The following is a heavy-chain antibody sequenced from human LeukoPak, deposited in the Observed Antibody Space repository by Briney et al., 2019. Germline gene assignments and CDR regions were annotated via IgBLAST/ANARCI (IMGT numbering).Heavy chain of an antibody. CDR1: GYTFTSYD. Sequence: GASVKVSCKASGYTFTSYDINWVRQATGQGLEWMGWMNPNSGNTGYAQKFQGRVTITADKSTSTAYMELSSLRSEDTAVYYCASEYSYGYDYWGQGTLVTVSS. D-gene: IGHD5-18*01. CDR3: ASEYSYGYDY. CDR2: MNPNSGNT. J-gene: IGHJ4*02. V-gene: IGHV1-8*03.